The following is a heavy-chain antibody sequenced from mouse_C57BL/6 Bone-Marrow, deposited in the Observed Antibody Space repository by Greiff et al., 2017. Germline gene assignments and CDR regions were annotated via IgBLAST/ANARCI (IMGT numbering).Heavy chain of an antibody. CDR2: ISNGGGST. CDR3: ARHLYDDGYYAMDY. CDR1: GFTFSDYY. Sequence: EVKLVESGGGLVQPGGSLKLSCAASGFTFSDYYMYWVRQTPEKRLEWVAYISNGGGSTYYPDTVKGRFTISRDNAKNTLYLQMSRLKSEDTAMDYCARHLYDDGYYAMDYWGQGTSVTVSS. J-gene: IGHJ4*01. V-gene: IGHV5-12*01. D-gene: IGHD2-4*01.